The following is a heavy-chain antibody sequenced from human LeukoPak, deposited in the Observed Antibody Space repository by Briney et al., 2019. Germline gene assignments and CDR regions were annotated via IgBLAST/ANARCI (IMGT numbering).Heavy chain of an antibody. CDR2: ISGSSNYI. V-gene: IGHV3-21*01. D-gene: IGHD2-21*01. CDR3: ARDESGDNDAFDI. Sequence: PGGALRLSCAASGWIFSDYTMHWVRLAPGKGLEWVSSISGSSNYIYYADSVKGRFTISRGNAKNSLYLQMNSLRVEDTAVYYCARDESGDNDAFDIWGQGTMVTVSS. CDR1: GWIFSDYT. J-gene: IGHJ3*02.